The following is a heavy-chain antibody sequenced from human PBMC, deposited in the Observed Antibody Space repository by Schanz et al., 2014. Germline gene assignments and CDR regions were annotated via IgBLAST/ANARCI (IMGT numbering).Heavy chain of an antibody. CDR2: ISHSGGSK. V-gene: IGHV3-23*01. J-gene: IGHJ4*02. Sequence: EEQLLQSGGGLVQPGGSLRLSCAASGFTFNSYAMTWVRQAPGKGLEWVSSISHSGGSKYYADSVKGRFTISRDNSKNTLYLQMNSLRAEDTAVYYCAKQIHYDILTVTRNWGQGTLVTVSS. D-gene: IGHD3-9*01. CDR3: AKQIHYDILTVTRN. CDR1: GFTFNSYA.